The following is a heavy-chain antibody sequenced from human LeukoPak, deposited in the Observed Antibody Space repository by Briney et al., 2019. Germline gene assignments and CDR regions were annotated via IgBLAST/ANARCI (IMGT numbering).Heavy chain of an antibody. D-gene: IGHD1-26*01. J-gene: IGHJ4*02. CDR3: VNSGTTAFDY. V-gene: IGHV4-39*01. CDR2: IYSSGNT. Sequence: SETLSLTCTVSGGSISSSSYYWGWIRQPPGKGLEWIVSIYSSGNTYYNPSLKSRVTISVDTSKNQFSLKLNSVTAADTAVYYCVNSGTTAFDYWGQGTLVTVSS. CDR1: GGSISSSSYY.